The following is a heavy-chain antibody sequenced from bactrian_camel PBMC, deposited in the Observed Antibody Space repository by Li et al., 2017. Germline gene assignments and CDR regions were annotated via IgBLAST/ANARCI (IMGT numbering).Heavy chain of an antibody. Sequence: HVQLVESGGGLVQPGGSLRLSCAASGFTFSNIYMSWVRQAPGEGLEWASSIANGVQNTYYADSVKGRFTISQDYAKNEMYLQMTSLKPEDTAMYYCALDFLDPFAGSGECNRKHDYRHWGKGTQVTVS. CDR1: GFTFSNIY. V-gene: IGHV3-2*01. D-gene: IGHD2*01. CDR3: ALDFLDPFAGSGECNRKHDYRH. CDR2: IANGVQNT. J-gene: IGHJ4*01.